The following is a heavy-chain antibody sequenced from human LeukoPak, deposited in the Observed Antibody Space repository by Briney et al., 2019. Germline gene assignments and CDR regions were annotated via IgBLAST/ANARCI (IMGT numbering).Heavy chain of an antibody. Sequence: PSETLSLTCTVSGGSISSGGYYWSWIRQHPGKGLEWIGYIYYSGSTYYNPSLKSRVTISVDTSKNQFSLKLSSVTAADTAVYYCARVVTAISSYYYYYGMDVWGQGTTVTVSS. V-gene: IGHV4-31*03. CDR3: ARVVTAISSYYYYYGMDV. CDR2: IYYSGST. CDR1: GGSISSGGYY. D-gene: IGHD2-21*02. J-gene: IGHJ6*02.